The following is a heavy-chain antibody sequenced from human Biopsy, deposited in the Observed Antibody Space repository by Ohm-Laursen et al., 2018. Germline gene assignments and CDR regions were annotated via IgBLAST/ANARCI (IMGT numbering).Heavy chain of an antibody. V-gene: IGHV4-59*07. CDR2: ISYTGYT. CDR3: ARGSNDFGGLYFPR. CDR1: GASITSYY. J-gene: IGHJ4*02. Sequence: SDTLSLTCTVSGASITSYYWSWIRQPAGKGLEWIGHISYTGYTSYNASLKSRVTISVDTSRNHFSLRLSSLTAADTAVYYCARGSNDFGGLYFPRWGQGTLLTVSS. D-gene: IGHD4-23*01.